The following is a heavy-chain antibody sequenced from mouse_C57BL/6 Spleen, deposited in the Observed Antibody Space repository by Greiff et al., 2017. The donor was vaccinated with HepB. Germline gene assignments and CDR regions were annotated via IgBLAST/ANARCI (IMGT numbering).Heavy chain of an antibody. V-gene: IGHV1-9*01. CDR2: ILPGSGST. Sequence: VQLQQSGAELMKPGASVKLSCKATGYTFTGYWIEWVKQRPGHGLEWIGEILPGSGSTNYNEKFKGKATFTADTSSNTAYMQLSSLTTEDSAIYYCAKRDYYGSSLYYAMDYWGQGTSVTVSS. CDR3: AKRDYYGSSLYYAMDY. D-gene: IGHD1-1*01. CDR1: GYTFTGYW. J-gene: IGHJ4*01.